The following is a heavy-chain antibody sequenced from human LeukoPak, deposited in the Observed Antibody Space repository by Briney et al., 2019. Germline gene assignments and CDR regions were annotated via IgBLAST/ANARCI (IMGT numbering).Heavy chain of an antibody. V-gene: IGHV4-39*01. D-gene: IGHD3/OR15-3a*01. Sequence: SETLSLTCTVSGVSISSSNSYWGWIRQPPGRGLEWIASIYYSGNTYYNASLKSQVSISIKTAKNQFSLTLTSVTAADTAVYYCARQTGSGLFILPGGQGTLVTVSS. CDR3: ARQTGSGLFILP. J-gene: IGHJ4*02. CDR2: IYYSGNT. CDR1: GVSISSSNSY.